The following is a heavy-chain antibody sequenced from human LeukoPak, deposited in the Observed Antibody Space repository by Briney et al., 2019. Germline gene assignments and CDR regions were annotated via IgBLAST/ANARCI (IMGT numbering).Heavy chain of an antibody. CDR1: GYRFTDYW. V-gene: IGHV5-51*01. Sequence: GESLKISCKGSGYRFTDYWIGWVRQMPGKGLEWMGIIYPGDSDTRYSPSFQGQVTISVDKSVSTAYKQWSSLKASDTAMYYCARRAGYSSSWYHFDYWGQGTLVTVSS. D-gene: IGHD6-13*01. J-gene: IGHJ4*02. CDR3: ARRAGYSSSWYHFDY. CDR2: IYPGDSDT.